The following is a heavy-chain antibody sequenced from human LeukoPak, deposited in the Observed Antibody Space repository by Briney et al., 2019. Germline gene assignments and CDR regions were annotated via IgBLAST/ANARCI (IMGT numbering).Heavy chain of an antibody. D-gene: IGHD3-3*01. V-gene: IGHV3-23*01. CDR2: ISGSGGST. J-gene: IGHJ4*02. CDR3: AKDHLRVELRFLEWLPNGYYFDY. Sequence: GGSLRLSCAASGFTFSSYAMSWVRQAPGKGLEWGSAISGSGGSTYYADSVKGRFTISRDNSKNTLYLQMNSLRAEDTAVYYCAKDHLRVELRFLEWLPNGYYFDYWGQGTLVTVSS. CDR1: GFTFSSYA.